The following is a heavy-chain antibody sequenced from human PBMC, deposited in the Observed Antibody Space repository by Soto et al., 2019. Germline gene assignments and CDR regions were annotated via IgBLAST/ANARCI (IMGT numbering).Heavy chain of an antibody. CDR1: GFTFSSYG. CDR2: ISSNGGST. V-gene: IGHV3-64*01. Sequence: GGSLRLSCAASGFTFSSYGMHWVRQAPGKGLEYVSAISSNGGSTYYANSVKGRFTISRDNSKNTLYLQMGSLRAEDMAVYYCARQWLDSYYFDYWGQGTLVTVSS. D-gene: IGHD6-19*01. J-gene: IGHJ4*02. CDR3: ARQWLDSYYFDY.